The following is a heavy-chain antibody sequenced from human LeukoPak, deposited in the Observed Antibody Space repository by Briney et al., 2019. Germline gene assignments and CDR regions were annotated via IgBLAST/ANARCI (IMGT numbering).Heavy chain of an antibody. CDR3: ASWVQLERRGFDY. J-gene: IGHJ4*02. CDR1: GYSFTSYW. D-gene: IGHD1-1*01. V-gene: IGHV5-51*01. Sequence: GESLKISCKGSGYSFTSYWIGWVRQMPGKGLEWMGIIYPGDSDTRYSPSFQGQVTISADKSISTAYLQWSSLKASDTAMYYCASWVQLERRGFDYWGQGTLVTVFS. CDR2: IYPGDSDT.